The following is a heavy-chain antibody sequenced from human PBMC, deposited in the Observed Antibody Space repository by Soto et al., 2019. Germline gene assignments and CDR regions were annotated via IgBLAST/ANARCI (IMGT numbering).Heavy chain of an antibody. CDR3: ARGWNNIVVVPAKTDFDY. Sequence: WETLSLTCTVSGGSVSSGSYYWSWIRQPPGKGLEWIGYIYYSGSTNYNPSLKSRVTISVDTSKNQFSLKLSSVTAADTAVYYCARGWNNIVVVPAKTDFDYWGQGTLVTVSS. CDR1: GGSVSSGSYY. D-gene: IGHD2-2*01. CDR2: IYYSGST. V-gene: IGHV4-61*01. J-gene: IGHJ4*02.